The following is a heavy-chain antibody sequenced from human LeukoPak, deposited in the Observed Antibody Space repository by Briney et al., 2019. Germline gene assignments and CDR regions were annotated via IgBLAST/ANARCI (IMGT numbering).Heavy chain of an antibody. Sequence: ASVKVSCKASGYTFTSYGISWVRQAPGQGLEWMGWISAYNGNTNYAQKLQGRVTMTTDTSTSTAYMELRSLRSDDTAVYYCVRDSWDDFWSGYSVAGPGHYFDYWGQGTLVTVSS. CDR1: GYTFTSYG. CDR3: VRDSWDDFWSGYSVAGPGHYFDY. CDR2: ISAYNGNT. J-gene: IGHJ4*02. V-gene: IGHV1-18*01. D-gene: IGHD3-3*01.